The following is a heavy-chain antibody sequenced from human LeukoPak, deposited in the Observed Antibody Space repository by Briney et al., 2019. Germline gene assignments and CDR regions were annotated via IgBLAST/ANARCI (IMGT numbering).Heavy chain of an antibody. D-gene: IGHD6-19*01. CDR3: ASRYSSGWYRYFQH. V-gene: IGHV4-59*12. CDR2: IYYSGST. CDR1: GGSISSYY. J-gene: IGHJ1*01. Sequence: PSETLSLTCTVSGGSISSYYWSWIRQPPGKGLEWIGYIYYSGSTNYNPSLKSRVTISVDTSKNQFSLKLSSVTAADTAVYYCASRYSSGWYRYFQHWGQGTLVTVSS.